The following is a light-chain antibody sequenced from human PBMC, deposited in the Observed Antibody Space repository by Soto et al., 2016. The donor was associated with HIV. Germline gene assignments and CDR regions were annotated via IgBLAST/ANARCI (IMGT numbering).Light chain of an antibody. CDR3: QVWDSSSDHYVV. Sequence: SYVLTQPPSVSVAPGKTARITCGGNDIGSKSVHWYQQKPGQAPVLVVYDDSDRPSGIPERFSGSNSGNTATLTITRVEAGDEADYYCQVWDSSSDHYVVFGGGTKLTVL. J-gene: IGLJ2*01. CDR2: DDS. CDR1: DIGSKS. V-gene: IGLV3-21*03.